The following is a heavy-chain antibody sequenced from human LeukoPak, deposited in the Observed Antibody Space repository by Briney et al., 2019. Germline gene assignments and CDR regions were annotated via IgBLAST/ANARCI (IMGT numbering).Heavy chain of an antibody. J-gene: IGHJ4*02. CDR1: GGSFSGYY. CDR2: INHSGST. CDR3: AREGLAYDYVWGSYRSRGDFDY. D-gene: IGHD3-16*02. Sequence: PSETLSLTCAVYGGSFSGYYWSWIRQPPGKGLEWIGEINHSGSTNYNPSLKSRVTISVDTSKNQFSLKLSSVTAADTAAHYCAREGLAYDYVWGSYRSRGDFDYWGQGTLVTVSS. V-gene: IGHV4-34*01.